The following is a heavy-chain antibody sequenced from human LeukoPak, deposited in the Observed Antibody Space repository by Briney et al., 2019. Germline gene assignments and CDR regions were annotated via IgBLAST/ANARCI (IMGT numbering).Heavy chain of an antibody. D-gene: IGHD3-22*01. V-gene: IGHV3-48*03. Sequence: GGSLRLSCAASGFTFSSYEMNWVRQAPGKGLEWVSYISSSGSTIYYADSVKGRFTISRDNAKNSLYLQMNSLRAEDTAVYYCARDPTDYYDNSGPPDWGQGTLVTVSS. CDR1: GFTFSSYE. J-gene: IGHJ4*02. CDR2: ISSSGSTI. CDR3: ARDPTDYYDNSGPPD.